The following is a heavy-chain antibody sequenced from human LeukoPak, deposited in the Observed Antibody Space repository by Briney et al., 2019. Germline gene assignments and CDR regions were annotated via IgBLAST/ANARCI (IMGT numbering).Heavy chain of an antibody. D-gene: IGHD3-16*02. Sequence: GGSLRLSCAASGFTFSSYAMHWVRQAPGKGLEWVAVISYDGSNKYYADSVKGRFTISRDNSKNTLYLQMNSLRAEDTAVYYCAREMITFGGVIDSQYFDYWGQGTLVTVSS. CDR2: ISYDGSNK. CDR1: GFTFSSYA. V-gene: IGHV3-30-3*01. J-gene: IGHJ4*02. CDR3: AREMITFGGVIDSQYFDY.